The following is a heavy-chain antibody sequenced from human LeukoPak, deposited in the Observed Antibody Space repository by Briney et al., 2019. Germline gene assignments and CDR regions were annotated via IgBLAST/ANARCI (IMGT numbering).Heavy chain of an antibody. CDR3: ARQSTRRWLQFQY. V-gene: IGHV4-34*01. D-gene: IGHD5-24*01. J-gene: IGHJ4*02. CDR1: GGSISSYY. Sequence: SETLSLTCTVSGGSISSYYWSWICQPPGKGLEWIGEINHSGSTNYNPSLKSRVTISVDTSKNQFSLKLSSVTAADTAVYYCARQSTRRWLQFQYWGQGTLVTVSS. CDR2: INHSGST.